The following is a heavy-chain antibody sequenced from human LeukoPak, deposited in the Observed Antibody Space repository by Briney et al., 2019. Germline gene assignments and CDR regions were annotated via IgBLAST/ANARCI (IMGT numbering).Heavy chain of an antibody. Sequence: GGSLRLSCAASGFTFSSNWMSWVRQAPGKGLEWVANIKEDGSEKYYVDSVKGRFTISRDNAKNSLYLQMNSLRAEDTAVYYCARDEIVATTKANYYYYMDVWGKGTTVTISS. CDR3: ARDEIVATTKANYYYYMDV. J-gene: IGHJ6*03. CDR2: IKEDGSEK. D-gene: IGHD5-12*01. V-gene: IGHV3-7*01. CDR1: GFTFSSNW.